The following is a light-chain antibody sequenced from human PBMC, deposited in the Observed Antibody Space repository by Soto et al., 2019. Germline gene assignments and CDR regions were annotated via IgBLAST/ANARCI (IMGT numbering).Light chain of an antibody. V-gene: IGKV3-11*01. CDR3: QQRSNWPWT. Sequence: ELVLTQSPATLSLSPGDRATLSCRASQSVSNFLAWYQQKPGQAPRLLISDASNRATGIPGRFSGSGSGTDFSLTISSLEPEDFAVYYCQQRSNWPWTFGQGTKVEIK. J-gene: IGKJ1*01. CDR1: QSVSNF. CDR2: DAS.